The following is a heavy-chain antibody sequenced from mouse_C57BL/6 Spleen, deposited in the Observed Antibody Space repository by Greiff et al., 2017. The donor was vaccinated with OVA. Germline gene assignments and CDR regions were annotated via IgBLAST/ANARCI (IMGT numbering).Heavy chain of an antibody. CDR2: IYPGSGST. CDR3: AKEQGGKEAWFAY. CDR1: GYTFTSYW. V-gene: IGHV1-55*01. J-gene: IGHJ3*01. Sequence: QVQLQQPGAELVKPGASVKMSCKASGYTFTSYWITWVKQRPGQGLEWIGDIYPGSGSTNYNEKFKSKATLTVDTSSSTAYMQLSSLTSEDSAVYYCAKEQGGKEAWFAYWGQGTLVTVSA.